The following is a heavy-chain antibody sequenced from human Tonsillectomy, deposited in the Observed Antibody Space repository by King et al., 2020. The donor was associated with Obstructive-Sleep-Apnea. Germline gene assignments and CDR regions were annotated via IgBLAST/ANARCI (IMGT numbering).Heavy chain of an antibody. CDR2: IRYDGNSK. Sequence: VQLVQSGGGVVQPGTSLRLSCAASGFTFSSYAMHWVRQAPGKGLEGVAFIRYDGNSKCYADSVKGRFTISRDNSKNMLYLQMNGLGAEDTAVYYCVKEGGYNSGQNAFDIWGQGTMVTVSS. CDR3: VKEGGYNSGQNAFDI. V-gene: IGHV3-30*02. D-gene: IGHD6-19*01. J-gene: IGHJ3*02. CDR1: GFTFSSYA.